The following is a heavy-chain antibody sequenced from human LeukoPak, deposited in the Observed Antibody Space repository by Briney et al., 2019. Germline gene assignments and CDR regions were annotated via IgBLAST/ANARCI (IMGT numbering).Heavy chain of an antibody. CDR1: GFTFSDYY. D-gene: IGHD4-17*01. J-gene: IGHJ5*02. V-gene: IGHV3-7*01. CDR3: ARGHYADYT. CDR2: IKEDGSEE. Sequence: PGGSLRLSCAASGFTFSDYYMSWIRQAPGKGLESVANIKEDGSEEYYVDSVKGRFTISRDNAKNSLYLQMNSLRVEDTAIYYCARGHYADYTWGQGTPVTVSS.